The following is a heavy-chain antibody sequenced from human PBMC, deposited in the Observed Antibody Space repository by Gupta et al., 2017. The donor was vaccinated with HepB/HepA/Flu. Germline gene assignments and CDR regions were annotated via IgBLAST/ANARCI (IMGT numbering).Heavy chain of an antibody. CDR3: IKDPNWISG. Sequence: EVQLLESGGGFVPPGGSLRLSWVASGFPFSSDAMTWVRQAPGKGLEWVTIISGIGDTTYYADSVKGRFTTSRDNSKNTVYLQMDSLRVEDTALYYCIKDPNWISGCGQGTLVTVSS. D-gene: IGHD1-1*01. CDR2: ISGIGDTT. CDR1: GFPFSSDA. V-gene: IGHV3-23*01. J-gene: IGHJ4*02.